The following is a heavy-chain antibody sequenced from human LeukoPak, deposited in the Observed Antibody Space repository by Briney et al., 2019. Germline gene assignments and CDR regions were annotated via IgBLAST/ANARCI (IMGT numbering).Heavy chain of an antibody. V-gene: IGHV4-38-2*02. D-gene: IGHD5-18*01. CDR2: IYHSGST. CDR1: GYSIRSGYH. Sequence: PSETLSLTCSVSGYSIRSGYHWAWFRQAPGKGLEWIGSIYHSGSTYYNPSLKSRVTISVDTSKNQFSLKLSSVTAADTAVYYCVRMPGYSYYYMDVWGKGTTVTVSS. J-gene: IGHJ6*03. CDR3: VRMPGYSYYYMDV.